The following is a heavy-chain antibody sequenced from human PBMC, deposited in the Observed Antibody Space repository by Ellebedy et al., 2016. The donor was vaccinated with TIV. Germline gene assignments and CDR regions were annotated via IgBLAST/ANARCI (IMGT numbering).Heavy chain of an antibody. J-gene: IGHJ4*02. Sequence: AASVKVSCKASGYTFTSYGISWVRQAPGQGLEWMGWISAYNGNTNYAQKLQGRVTMTTDTSTSTAYMELRSLRSDDTAVYYCARDHTYNDFWSGYYIGFGYWGQGTLVTVSS. CDR2: ISAYNGNT. CDR3: ARDHTYNDFWSGYYIGFGY. CDR1: GYTFTSYG. V-gene: IGHV1-18*01. D-gene: IGHD3-3*01.